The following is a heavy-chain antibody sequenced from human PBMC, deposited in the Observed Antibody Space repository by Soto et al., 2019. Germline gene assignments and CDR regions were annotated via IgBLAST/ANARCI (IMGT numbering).Heavy chain of an antibody. CDR1: GFNFNDYT. CDR2: ISRINYI. J-gene: IGHJ3*01. V-gene: IGHV3-21*01. D-gene: IGHD3-10*01. Sequence: DVQLVESGGGLVKTGGSLRLSCAASGFNFNDYTMNWVRQAPGKGLEWVSSISRINYIYYADSVKGRFTISRDDAQNSGFRKRDGGRGGNTVVYCWGRDSGLVGAILFYLGGRGKRVTFS. CDR3: GRDSGLVGAILFYL.